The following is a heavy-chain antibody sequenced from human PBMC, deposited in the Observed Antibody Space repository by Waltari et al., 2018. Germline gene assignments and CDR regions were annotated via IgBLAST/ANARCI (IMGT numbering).Heavy chain of an antibody. CDR3: AREYYYDSSGYRGPDY. D-gene: IGHD3-22*01. CDR1: GGSFSGYY. Sequence: QVQLQQWGAGLLKPSETLSLTCAVYGGSFSGYYWSWIRQPPGKGLEWIGEINHSGSTNYNPSLKSRVTISVDTSKNQFSLKLSSVTAADTAVYYCAREYYYDSSGYRGPDYWGQGTLVTVSS. J-gene: IGHJ4*02. CDR2: INHSGST. V-gene: IGHV4-34*01.